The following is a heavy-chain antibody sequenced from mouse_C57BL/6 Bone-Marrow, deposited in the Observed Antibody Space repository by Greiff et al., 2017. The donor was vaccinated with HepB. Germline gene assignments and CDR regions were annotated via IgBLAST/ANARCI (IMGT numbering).Heavy chain of an antibody. CDR1: GFSLTSYG. CDR3: ARPSLLQYYFDY. D-gene: IGHD1-2*01. Sequence: QVQLQQSGPGLVQPSQSLSITCTVSGFSLTSYGVHWVRQSPGKGLEWLGVIWSGGSKDYNAAFISRLSISKDNSKSQVFFKMNSLQADDTAIYYCARPSLLQYYFDYWGQGTTLTVSS. CDR2: IWSGGSK. J-gene: IGHJ2*01. V-gene: IGHV2-2*01.